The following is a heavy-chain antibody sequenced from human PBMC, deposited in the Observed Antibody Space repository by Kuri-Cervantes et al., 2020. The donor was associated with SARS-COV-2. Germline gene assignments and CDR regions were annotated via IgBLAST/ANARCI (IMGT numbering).Heavy chain of an antibody. J-gene: IGHJ5*02. Sequence: GESLKISCAASGFTFSSYAMHWVRQAPGKGLEWVAVISYDGSNKYYADSVKGRFTISRDNSKNTLYLQMNSLRAEDTAVYYCARDSYDFWSGYYGWFDPWGQGTLVTVSS. CDR2: ISYDGSNK. D-gene: IGHD3-3*01. CDR1: GFTFSSYA. V-gene: IGHV3-30*04. CDR3: ARDSYDFWSGYYGWFDP.